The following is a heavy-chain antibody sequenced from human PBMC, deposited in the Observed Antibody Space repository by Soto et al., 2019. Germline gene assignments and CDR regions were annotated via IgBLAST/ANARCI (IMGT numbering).Heavy chain of an antibody. D-gene: IGHD5-18*01. CDR2: IYYSGST. Sequence: PSETLSLTCTVSGGSISSYYWSWIRQPPGKGLEWIGYIYYSGSTNYNPSLKSRVTISVDTSKNQFSLKLSSVTAADTAVYYCARIRLDIGYSYGTIDYWGQGTLVTVSS. CDR1: GGSISSYY. J-gene: IGHJ4*02. CDR3: ARIRLDIGYSYGTIDY. V-gene: IGHV4-59*12.